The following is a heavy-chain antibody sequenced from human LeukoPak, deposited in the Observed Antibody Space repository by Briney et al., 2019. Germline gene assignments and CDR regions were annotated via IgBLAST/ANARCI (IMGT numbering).Heavy chain of an antibody. D-gene: IGHD2-2*02. V-gene: IGHV3-30-3*01. J-gene: IGHJ6*02. CDR2: ISYDGSNK. CDR1: GFTFSSYA. Sequence: PGGSLRLSCAASGFTFSSYAMHWVRQAPGKGLEWVAVISYDGSNKYYADSAKGRFTISRDNSKNTLYLQMNSLRAEDTAVYYCARVEGMDIVVVPAAINYYYYGMDVWGQGITVTVSS. CDR3: ARVEGMDIVVVPAAINYYYYGMDV.